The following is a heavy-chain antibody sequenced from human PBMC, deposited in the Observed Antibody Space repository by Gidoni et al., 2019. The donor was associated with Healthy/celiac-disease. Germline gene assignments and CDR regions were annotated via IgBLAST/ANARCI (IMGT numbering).Heavy chain of an antibody. Sequence: QFQLQDSCPGLVKPSETLSLTCTVSGGSISSYYWSWIRQPPGKGLERIGYIYYSGSTNYNPSLKSRVTISVDTSKNQFSLKRSKVTAADTAVYDCASDIAAAGPWGQGTLVTVSS. CDR1: GGSISSYY. CDR2: IYYSGST. V-gene: IGHV4-59*01. J-gene: IGHJ5*02. D-gene: IGHD6-13*01. CDR3: ASDIAAAGP.